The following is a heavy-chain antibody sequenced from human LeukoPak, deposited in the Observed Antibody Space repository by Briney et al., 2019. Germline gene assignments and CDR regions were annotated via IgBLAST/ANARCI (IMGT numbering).Heavy chain of an antibody. Sequence: PGGSLRLSCAASGFTFSSYAMSWVRQAPGKGLEWVSAISGSGGSTYYADSVKGRFTISRDNSKNTLYLQMNSLRAEDTAVYYCAKSGEGQLVKAEYFQHWGQGTLVTVSS. CDR2: ISGSGGST. D-gene: IGHD6-6*01. CDR1: GFTFSSYA. J-gene: IGHJ1*01. V-gene: IGHV3-23*01. CDR3: AKSGEGQLVKAEYFQH.